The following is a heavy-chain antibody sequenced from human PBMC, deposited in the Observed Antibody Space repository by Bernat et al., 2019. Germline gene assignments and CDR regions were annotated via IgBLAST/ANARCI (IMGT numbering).Heavy chain of an antibody. D-gene: IGHD4-11*01. Sequence: QVQLQESGPGLVKPSQTLSLTCTVSGGSISSGDYYWSWIRQPPGKGLEWIGYIYYSGSTYYNPSLKSRVTISVDTSKNQFSLKLSSVTAADTVVYYCARRAPDYSNFYYFDYWGQGTLVTVSS. J-gene: IGHJ4*02. CDR2: IYYSGST. V-gene: IGHV4-30-4*01. CDR1: GGSISSGDYY. CDR3: ARRAPDYSNFYYFDY.